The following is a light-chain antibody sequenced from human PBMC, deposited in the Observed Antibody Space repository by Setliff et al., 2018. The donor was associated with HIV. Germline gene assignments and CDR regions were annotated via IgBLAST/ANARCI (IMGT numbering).Light chain of an antibody. CDR1: KLGDKY. CDR2: QDR. Sequence: SYELPQPPPVSVSPGQTASITCSGDKLGDKYSYWYQQKSGQSPVLVIYQDRKRPSGIPERFSGSNSGNTATLTISGTQVMDEADYYCQAWDSSTDTYVFGTGTKV. V-gene: IGLV3-1*01. CDR3: QAWDSSTDTYV. J-gene: IGLJ1*01.